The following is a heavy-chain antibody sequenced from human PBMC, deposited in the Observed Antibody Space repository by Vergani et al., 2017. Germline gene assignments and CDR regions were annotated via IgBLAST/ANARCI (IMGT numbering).Heavy chain of an antibody. CDR2: ISSSSSYI. CDR3: AKAGYSSSWYEGRFDP. J-gene: IGHJ5*02. Sequence: EVQLVESGGGLVKRGGSLRLSCAASGFTFSSYSMNWVRQAPGKGLEWVSSISSSSSYIHYSDSLKGRFTISRDNAKSSLYLQMNSLRAEDTAVYYCAKAGYSSSWYEGRFDPWGQGTLVTVSS. CDR1: GFTFSSYS. D-gene: IGHD6-13*01. V-gene: IGHV3-21*04.